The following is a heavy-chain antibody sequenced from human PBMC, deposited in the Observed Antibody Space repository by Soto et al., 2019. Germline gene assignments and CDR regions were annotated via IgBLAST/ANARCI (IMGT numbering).Heavy chain of an antibody. CDR2: INPNSGGT. D-gene: IGHD5-18*01. CDR1: GYTFTGYY. Sequence: ASVKVSCKASGYTFTGYYMHWVRRAPGQGLEWMGWINPNSGGTNYAQKFQGWVTMTRDTSISTAYMELSRLRSDDTAVYYCAREGSSDTAPVQAAFDIWGQATMVTVSS. V-gene: IGHV1-2*04. CDR3: AREGSSDTAPVQAAFDI. J-gene: IGHJ3*02.